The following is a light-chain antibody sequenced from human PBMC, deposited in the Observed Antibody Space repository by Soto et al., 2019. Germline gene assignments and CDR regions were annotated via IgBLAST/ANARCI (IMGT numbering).Light chain of an antibody. Sequence: DIQLTQSPSFLSASVGDRVTITCRASQGISSYLAWYQQKPGKAPKLLIDAASTLQSGVPSRFSGSGSGTEFTLTISSLQPEDFATYYCQQFYSYPLTFGGGTKVEIK. CDR2: AAS. J-gene: IGKJ4*01. CDR1: QGISSY. CDR3: QQFYSYPLT. V-gene: IGKV1-9*01.